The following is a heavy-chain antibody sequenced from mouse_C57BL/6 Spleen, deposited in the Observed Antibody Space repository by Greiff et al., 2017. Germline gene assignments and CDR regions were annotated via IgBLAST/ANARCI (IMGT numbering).Heavy chain of an antibody. CDR2: ISSGSSTI. Sequence: EVKVVESGGGLVKPGGSLKLSCAASGFTFSDYGMHWVRQAPEKGLEWVAYISSGSSTIYYADTVKGRFTISRDNAKNTLFLQMTSLRSEDTAMYYCARPYYYGGFAYWGQGTLVTVSA. CDR3: ARPYYYGGFAY. CDR1: GFTFSDYG. V-gene: IGHV5-17*01. J-gene: IGHJ3*01. D-gene: IGHD1-1*01.